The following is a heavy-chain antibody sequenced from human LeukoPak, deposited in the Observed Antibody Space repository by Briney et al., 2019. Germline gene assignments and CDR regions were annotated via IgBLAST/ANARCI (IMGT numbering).Heavy chain of an antibody. D-gene: IGHD7-27*01. J-gene: IGHJ4*02. CDR3: ASNTGTVFDY. V-gene: IGHV4-59*01. CDR2: VYYTGST. Sequence: SETLSLTCTVSGGFITAYYWSWIRQPPGKGLEWIGYVYYTGSTEYNPSLRSRVTISLEMSKHQFSLDLTSVTAADTAVYYCASNTGTVFDYWGQGALVTVSS. CDR1: GGFITAYY.